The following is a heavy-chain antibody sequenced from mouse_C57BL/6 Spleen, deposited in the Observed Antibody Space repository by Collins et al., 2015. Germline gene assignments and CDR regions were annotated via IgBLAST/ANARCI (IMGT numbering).Heavy chain of an antibody. Sequence: QVQLKESGPGLVAPSQSLSITCTVSGFSLTSYDISWIRQPPGKGLEWLGVIWTGGGTNYNSAFMSRLSISKDNSKSQVFLKMNSLQTDDTAIYYCVRDYYGSGFAYWGQGTLVTVSA. CDR2: IWTGGGT. CDR1: GFSLTSYD. J-gene: IGHJ3*01. CDR3: VRDYYGSGFAY. V-gene: IGHV2-9-2*01. D-gene: IGHD1-1*01.